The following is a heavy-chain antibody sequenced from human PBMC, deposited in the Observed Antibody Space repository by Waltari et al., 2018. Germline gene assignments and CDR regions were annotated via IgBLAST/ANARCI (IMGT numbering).Heavy chain of an antibody. CDR1: GFTFSSYS. Sequence: EVQLVESGGGLVKPGGSLRLSCTPSGFTFSSYSMNWVRQAPGKGLEWVSSISSSSSYIYYADSLKGRFTISRDDAKNSLYLQMNSLRAEDTAVYYCARDVAAAGDFDYWGQGTLVTVSS. CDR2: ISSSSSYI. CDR3: ARDVAAAGDFDY. V-gene: IGHV3-21*01. J-gene: IGHJ4*02. D-gene: IGHD6-13*01.